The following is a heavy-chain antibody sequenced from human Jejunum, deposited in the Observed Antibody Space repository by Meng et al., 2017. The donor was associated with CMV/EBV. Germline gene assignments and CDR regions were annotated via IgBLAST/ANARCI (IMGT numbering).Heavy chain of an antibody. J-gene: IGHJ4*02. Sequence: FSLPYSPVGVGCIRQPTGKALEWLAFIYWDDDKRYSPSLKSRLTITKDAPKNQVVLTMTNMGPADTATYHCVHRRDYSGNWNGGSVDFWGQGALVTVSS. D-gene: IGHD1-1*01. V-gene: IGHV2-5*02. CDR3: VHRRDYSGNWNGGSVDF. CDR1: FSLPYSPVG. CDR2: IYWDDDK.